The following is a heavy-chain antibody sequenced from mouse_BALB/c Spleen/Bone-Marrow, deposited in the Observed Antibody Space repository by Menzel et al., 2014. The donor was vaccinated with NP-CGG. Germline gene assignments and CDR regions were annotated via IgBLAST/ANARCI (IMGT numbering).Heavy chain of an antibody. Sequence: DVKLQESGGGLVQPGGSLKLSCAASGFDFSRYWMSWVRQAPGKGLEWIGEINPDSSTIYYTPSLKDKFIISRDNAKNTLYLQMSKVRSEDTALYYCARRGYYAMDYWGQGSSVTVSS. V-gene: IGHV4-1*02. J-gene: IGHJ4*01. CDR3: ARRGYYAMDY. CDR1: GFDFSRYW. CDR2: INPDSSTI.